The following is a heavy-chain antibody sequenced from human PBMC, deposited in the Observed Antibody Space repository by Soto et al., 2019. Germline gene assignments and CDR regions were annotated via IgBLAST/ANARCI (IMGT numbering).Heavy chain of an antibody. V-gene: IGHV1-2*02. J-gene: IGHJ4*02. CDR1: GYTFTGHH. D-gene: IGHD2-21*02. CDR2: INPNTGGT. Sequence: QVQLVQSGAEVKKPGASVKVSCKASGYTFTGHHIHWVRQAPGQGLEWVGWINPNTGGTNYAQKFQGRVTMTRDTSISTAYMELSRLRSDDTAVYYCAISRCCSGGDCTTQSLYYFDYWGQGTVVTVSS. CDR3: AISRCCSGGDCTTQSLYYFDY.